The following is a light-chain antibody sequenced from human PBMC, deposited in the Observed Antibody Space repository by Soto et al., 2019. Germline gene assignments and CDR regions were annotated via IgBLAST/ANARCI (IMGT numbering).Light chain of an antibody. J-gene: IGLJ1*01. CDR2: EVS. CDR1: SSDVGSSNL. V-gene: IGLV2-23*02. CDR3: CSYAGSSTHV. Sequence: QSVLPQPASVSGSPGQSITFSCTGTSSDVGSSNLVSWYQQHPGKAPKLLIYEVSKRPSGVSNRFSGSKSGNTASLTISGLQAEDEADYYCCSYAGSSTHVFGTGTKVTVL.